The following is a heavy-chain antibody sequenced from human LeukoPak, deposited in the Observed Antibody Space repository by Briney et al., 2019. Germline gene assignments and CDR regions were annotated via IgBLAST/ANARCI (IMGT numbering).Heavy chain of an antibody. V-gene: IGHV3-30*18. CDR1: GFTFSSYG. D-gene: IGHD2-2*01. CDR3: AKDRGKYQLLVEFDY. CDR2: ISYDGSNK. J-gene: IGHJ4*02. Sequence: GGSLRLSCAASGFTFSSYGMHWVRQAPGKGLEWVAVISYDGSNKYYPDSVKGRFTISRDNSKNTLYLQMNSLRAEDTAVYYCAKDRGKYQLLVEFDYWGQGTLVTVSS.